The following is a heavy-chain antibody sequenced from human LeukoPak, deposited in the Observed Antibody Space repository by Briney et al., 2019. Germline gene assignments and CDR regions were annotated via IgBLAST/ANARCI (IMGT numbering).Heavy chain of an antibody. CDR3: ASGPRWTDFDY. Sequence: PGGSLRLSCAASGFTFRNYWMSWVRQAPGEGLEWGANIKQDGSEKYYVDSVKGRFTISRDNAKNSLYLQMNSLRAEDTAVYYCASGPRWTDFDYWGQGTLVTVSS. J-gene: IGHJ4*02. D-gene: IGHD4-23*01. V-gene: IGHV3-7*01. CDR2: IKQDGSEK. CDR1: GFTFRNYW.